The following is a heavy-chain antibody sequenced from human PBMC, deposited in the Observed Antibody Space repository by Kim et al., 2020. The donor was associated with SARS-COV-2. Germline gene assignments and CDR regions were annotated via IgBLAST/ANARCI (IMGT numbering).Heavy chain of an antibody. D-gene: IGHD6-13*01. CDR3: ARDSRPPSSSWYPYFDY. V-gene: IGHV4-39*07. CDR2: IYYSGST. J-gene: IGHJ4*02. CDR1: GGSISSSSYY. Sequence: SETLSLTCTVSGGSISSSSYYWGWIRQPPGKGLEWIGSIYYSGSTYYNPSLKSRVTISVDTSKNQFSLKLSSVTAADTAVYYCARDSRPPSSSWYPYFDYWGQGTLVTVSS.